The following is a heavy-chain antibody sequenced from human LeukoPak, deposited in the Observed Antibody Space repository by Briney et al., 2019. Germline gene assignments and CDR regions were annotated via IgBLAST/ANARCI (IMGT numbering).Heavy chain of an antibody. CDR2: IYTSGST. CDR3: ARDPGYSGYDWYFDY. CDR1: GGSISSGSYY. V-gene: IGHV4-61*02. J-gene: IGHJ4*02. Sequence: PSQTLSLTCTVSGGSISSGSYYWSWLRQPAGTGLEWIGRIYTSGSTNYNPSLKSRVTISVDTSKNQFSLKLSSVTAADTAVYYCARDPGYSGYDWYFDYWGQGTLVTVSS. D-gene: IGHD5-12*01.